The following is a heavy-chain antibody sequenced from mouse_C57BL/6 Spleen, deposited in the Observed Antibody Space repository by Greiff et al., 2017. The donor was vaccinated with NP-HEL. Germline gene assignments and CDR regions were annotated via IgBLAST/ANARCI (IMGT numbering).Heavy chain of an antibody. D-gene: IGHD2-5*01. CDR1: GYTFTSYG. CDR3: ARENSKGYFDV. Sequence: VQLQQSGAELARPGASVKLSCKASGYTFTSYGISWVKQRTGQGLEWIGEIYPRSGNTYYNEKFKGKATLTADKSSSTAYMELRSLTSEDSAVYFCARENSKGYFDVWGTGTTGTVSS. CDR2: IYPRSGNT. V-gene: IGHV1-81*01. J-gene: IGHJ1*03.